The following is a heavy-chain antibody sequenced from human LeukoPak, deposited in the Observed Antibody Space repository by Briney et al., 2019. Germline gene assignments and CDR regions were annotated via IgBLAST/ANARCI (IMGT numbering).Heavy chain of an antibody. D-gene: IGHD1-26*01. CDR2: INHSGST. CDR1: GGSFSGYY. CDR3: ARDQRRADRGTDYFDY. Sequence: SETLSLTCAVYGGSFSGYYWSWIRQPPGKGLEWIGEINHSGSTNYNPSLKSRVTISVDTSKNQFSLKLSSVTAADTAVYYCARDQRRADRGTDYFDYWGQGTLVTVSS. J-gene: IGHJ4*02. V-gene: IGHV4-34*01.